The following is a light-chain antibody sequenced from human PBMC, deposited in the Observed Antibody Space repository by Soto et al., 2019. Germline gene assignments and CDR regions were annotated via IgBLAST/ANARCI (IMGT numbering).Light chain of an antibody. CDR1: QTTSSW. J-gene: IGKJ1*01. Sequence: DIQMTQSPSTLSGSVGDRVTITCRASQTTSSWLAWYQQKPGKAPKLLIYKASTLKSGVPSRFSGSGSGTEFTLTISSLQPDDFATYYCQHYNSYSEAFGQGPKV. CDR2: KAS. V-gene: IGKV1-5*03. CDR3: QHYNSYSEA.